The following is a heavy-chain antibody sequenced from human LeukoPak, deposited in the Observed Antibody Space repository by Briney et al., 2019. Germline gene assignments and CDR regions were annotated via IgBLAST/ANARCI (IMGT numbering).Heavy chain of an antibody. V-gene: IGHV3-30*02. D-gene: IGHD2-2*01. CDR2: IRYDGSNK. Sequence: PGGSLRLSCAASGFTFSSYGMHWVRQAPGKGLEWVAFIRYDGSNKYYADSVKGRFTISRDNSKNTLYLQMNSLRAEDTAVYYCAKGGIVVVPAAHLNWFDPWGQGTLVTVSS. CDR1: GFTFSSYG. J-gene: IGHJ5*02. CDR3: AKGGIVVVPAAHLNWFDP.